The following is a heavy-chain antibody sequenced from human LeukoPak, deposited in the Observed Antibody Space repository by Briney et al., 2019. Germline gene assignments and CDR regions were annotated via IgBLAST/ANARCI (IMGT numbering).Heavy chain of an antibody. Sequence: SETLSLTCTVSGGSVSSGSYYWSWIRQPAGKGLEWIGRIYTSGSTNYNPSLKSRVTISVDTSKNQFSLKLSSVTAADTAMYYCARDSDYDFWSGYYAPFDYWGQGTLVTVSS. V-gene: IGHV4-61*02. CDR2: IYTSGST. D-gene: IGHD3-3*01. CDR1: GGSVSSGSYY. CDR3: ARDSDYDFWSGYYAPFDY. J-gene: IGHJ4*02.